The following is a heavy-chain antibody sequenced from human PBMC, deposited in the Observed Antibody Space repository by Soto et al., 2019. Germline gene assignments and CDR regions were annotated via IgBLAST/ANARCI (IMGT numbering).Heavy chain of an antibody. D-gene: IGHD4-4*01. CDR3: ARSRNSDYVHHY. V-gene: IGHV4-30-4*02. J-gene: IGHJ4*02. Sequence: SETLSLTCTVSGGSISSGDYYWSWIRQPPGKGLEWIGYIYYSGTTYYNPSLKSRVTISVDTSKNQFSLKLSSVTAADTAVYYCARSRNSDYVHHYWGQGTLVTVSS. CDR1: GGSISSGDYY. CDR2: IYYSGTT.